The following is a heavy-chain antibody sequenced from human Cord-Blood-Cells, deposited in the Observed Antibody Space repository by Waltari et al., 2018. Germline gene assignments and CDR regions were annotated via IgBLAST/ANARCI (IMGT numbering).Heavy chain of an antibody. J-gene: IGHJ1*01. CDR2: IYPGDPDA. Sequence: EVQLVQSGAEVKKPGESLKISCKGSGYSFTSYWIGGVRQMPGKGLEGRGIIYPGDPDASYSPSFQGQVPSSADKSISTAYLQWSSLKASDTAIYYCARLDPNGGDSFQHWGQGTLVTVSS. V-gene: IGHV5-51*01. D-gene: IGHD2-21*01. CDR1: GYSFTSYW. CDR3: ARLDPNGGDSFQH.